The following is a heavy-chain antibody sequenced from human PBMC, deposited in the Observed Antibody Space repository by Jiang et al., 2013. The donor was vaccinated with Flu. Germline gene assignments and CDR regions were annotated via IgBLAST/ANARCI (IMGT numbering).Heavy chain of an antibody. V-gene: IGHV3-23*01. D-gene: IGHD4-17*01. J-gene: IGHJ4*02. CDR3: AKLAVHAIYEY. Sequence: VQLLESGGGLVQPGGSLRLSCAASGLTFSSYAMSWVRQVPGKGLEWVSSISGSGSSTYYADSVKGRFTISRDNSNNTLYLQMNSLRAADTAVYHCAKLAVHAIYEYWGQGTLVTVSS. CDR2: ISGSGSST. CDR1: GLTFSSYA.